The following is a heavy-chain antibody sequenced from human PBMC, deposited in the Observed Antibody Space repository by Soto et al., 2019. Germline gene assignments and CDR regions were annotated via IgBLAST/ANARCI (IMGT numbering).Heavy chain of an antibody. CDR3: ARDDVLCDGGRCYGVPVEV. D-gene: IGHD2-15*01. Sequence: SQRLPYAASGFNVSNKYRSWVRQAPGKGLEWVSLIQSGGPTYYADSVKGRFTISRDTSENTLHLQMDSLRAEDTAVYYCARDDVLCDGGRCYGVPVEVWGKGNTVTVT. J-gene: IGHJ6*03. CDR2: IQSGGPT. V-gene: IGHV3-66*01. CDR1: GFNVSNKY.